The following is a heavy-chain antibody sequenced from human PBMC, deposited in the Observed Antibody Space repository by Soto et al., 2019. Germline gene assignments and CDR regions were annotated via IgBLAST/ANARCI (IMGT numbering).Heavy chain of an antibody. CDR2: ISGYKGNT. CDR1: GYTFATYV. CDR3: ARVGSYCSGGSCYSDY. J-gene: IGHJ4*02. V-gene: IGHV1-18*01. Sequence: ASVKVSCKASGYTFATYVISWVRQAPGQGLEWMGWISGYKGNTNYEQKLQGRVTMTTDTSTSTAYMELRSLRSDDTAVYYCARVGSYCSGGSCYSDYWGQGTLVTVSS. D-gene: IGHD2-15*01.